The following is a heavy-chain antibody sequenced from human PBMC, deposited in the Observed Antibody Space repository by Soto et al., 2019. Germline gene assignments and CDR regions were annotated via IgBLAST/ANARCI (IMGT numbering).Heavy chain of an antibody. D-gene: IGHD6-13*01. CDR3: ASPGYSSSWYAFDY. V-gene: IGHV3-11*01. Sequence: PGGSLRLSCAASGFTFSDYYMSWIRQAPGKGLEWVSYISSSGSTIYYADSVKGRFTISRDNAKNSLYLQMNSLRAEDTAVYYCASPGYSSSWYAFDYWGQGTLVTVSS. J-gene: IGHJ4*02. CDR2: ISSSGSTI. CDR1: GFTFSDYY.